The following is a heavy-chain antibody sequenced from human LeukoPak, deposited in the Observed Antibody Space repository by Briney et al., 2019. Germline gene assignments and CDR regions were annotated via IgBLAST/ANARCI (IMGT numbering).Heavy chain of an antibody. CDR2: ISSSSSYI. Sequence: GGSLRLSCAASGFTFSSYSMNWVRQAPGKGLEWVSSISSSSSYIYYADSVKGRFTISRDNAKNSLYLQMNSLRAEDTAIYYCAKEHTPYANRGAFDIWGQGTMVTVSS. V-gene: IGHV3-21*04. D-gene: IGHD1-14*01. CDR1: GFTFSSYS. CDR3: AKEHTPYANRGAFDI. J-gene: IGHJ3*02.